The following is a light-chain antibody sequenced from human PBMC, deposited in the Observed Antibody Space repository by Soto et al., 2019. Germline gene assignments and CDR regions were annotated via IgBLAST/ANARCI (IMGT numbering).Light chain of an antibody. CDR3: QQYVRSPTYWT. V-gene: IGKV3-20*01. CDR2: DAS. J-gene: IGKJ1*01. CDR1: QSVSSSY. Sequence: ETVLTQSPGTLSLSPGERATLSCRASQSVSSSYLAWYQQKPGQAPRLLIYDASSRSTGIPDRLSGSGSRTHFPLTIRRLEPEDFSVYYCQQYVRSPTYWTFGQRNTVEIK.